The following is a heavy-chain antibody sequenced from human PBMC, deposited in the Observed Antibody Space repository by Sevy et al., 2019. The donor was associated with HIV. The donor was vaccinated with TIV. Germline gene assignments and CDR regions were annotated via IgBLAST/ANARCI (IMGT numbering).Heavy chain of an antibody. J-gene: IGHJ4*02. V-gene: IGHV3-49*04. CDR2: LKSKADGGTV. CDR3: TRWKGLQSIFDY. D-gene: IGHD1-1*01. CDR1: GFTFGDYA. Sequence: GGSLRLSCTTSGFTFGDYAMNWVRQAPGKGLEWVAFLKSKADGGTVDHAASVKGRFTISRDDSKSIADLQMNDLTTEDTGVDYCTRWKGLQSIFDYWGQGALVTVSS.